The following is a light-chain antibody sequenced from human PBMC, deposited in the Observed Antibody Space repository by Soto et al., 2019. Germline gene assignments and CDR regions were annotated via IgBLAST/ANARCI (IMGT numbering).Light chain of an antibody. J-gene: IGKJ4*01. CDR1: QTVRNNY. Sequence: EFVLTQSPGTLSLSPGERATLSCRASQTVRNNYLAWYQQKPGQAPRLLIYDASSRATGVPDRFSGVWSGTDFTLIISRLEPEDFAVYYCQQFSSYPLTFGGGTKVDIK. CDR3: QQFSSYPLT. V-gene: IGKV3-20*01. CDR2: DAS.